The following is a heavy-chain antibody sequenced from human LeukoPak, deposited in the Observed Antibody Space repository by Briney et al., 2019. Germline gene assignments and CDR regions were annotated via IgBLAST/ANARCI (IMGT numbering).Heavy chain of an antibody. CDR1: GFIFSSYG. V-gene: IGHV3-30*03. D-gene: IGHD5-18*01. J-gene: IGHJ4*02. CDR2: ISFDGSNE. Sequence: GGSLRLSCAASGFIFSSYGMHWVRQAPGKGLERVAVISFDGSNEYYADSVKGRFTISRDNAKNSLYLQMNSLRAEDTAVYYCAREGGYSYGWSLDYWGQGTLVTVSS. CDR3: AREGGYSYGWSLDY.